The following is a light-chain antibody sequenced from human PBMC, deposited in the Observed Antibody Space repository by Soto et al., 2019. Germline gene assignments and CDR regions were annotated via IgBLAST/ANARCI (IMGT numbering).Light chain of an antibody. CDR3: QQYNYYLT. V-gene: IGKV1-5*03. J-gene: IGKJ1*01. CDR2: KAS. Sequence: DIQMTQSPSTLSASVGDRVTISCRASQSVSNWLAWYQQKPGKAPKLLIYKASSLESGVPTRFSGSGSGTEFTLTISRLQPDDFATYYCQQYNYYLTFGQGTKVEIK. CDR1: QSVSNW.